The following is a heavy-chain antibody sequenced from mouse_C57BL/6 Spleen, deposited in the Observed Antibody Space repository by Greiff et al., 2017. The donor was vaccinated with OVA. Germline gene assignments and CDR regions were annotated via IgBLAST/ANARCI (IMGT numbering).Heavy chain of an antibody. D-gene: IGHD1-1*01. CDR2: INPSTGGT. V-gene: IGHV1-42*01. J-gene: IGHJ2*01. CDR3: ARLDYYGSSYRDY. CDR1: GYSFTGYY. Sequence: VQLQQSGPELVKPGASVKISCKASGYSFTGYYMNWVKQSPEKSLEWIGEINPSTGGTTYNQKFKAKATLTVDKSSSTAYMQLKSLTSEDSAVYYCARLDYYGSSYRDYWGQGTTLTVSS.